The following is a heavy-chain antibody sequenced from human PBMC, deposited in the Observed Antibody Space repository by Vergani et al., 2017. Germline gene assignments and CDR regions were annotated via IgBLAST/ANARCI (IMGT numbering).Heavy chain of an antibody. D-gene: IGHD6-19*01. V-gene: IGHV4-38-2*01. Sequence: QVQLQESGPGLVKPSETLSLICDVFDFISTGYQWGWIRQPPGQGLEWIGNIYHTGTTYYNPSLKSRITISVDTSKNQFSLKLTSVSAADTARYYCVRRMAVAVAGSFDLWGQGTLVTVSS. CDR1: DFISTGYQ. CDR2: IYHTGTT. J-gene: IGHJ4*02. CDR3: VRRMAVAVAGSFDL.